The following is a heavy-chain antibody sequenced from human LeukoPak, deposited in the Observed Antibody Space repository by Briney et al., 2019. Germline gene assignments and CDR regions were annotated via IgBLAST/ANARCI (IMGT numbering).Heavy chain of an antibody. J-gene: IGHJ3*02. D-gene: IGHD1-7*01. Sequence: GRSLRLSCAASGFTFSSYGMHWVRQAPGKGLEWVSSISSSSSYIYYADSVKGRFTISRDNAKNSLYLQMNSLRAEDTAVYYCARSLVTGTTSAFDIWGQGTMVTVSS. CDR3: ARSLVTGTTSAFDI. CDR2: ISSSSSYI. V-gene: IGHV3-21*01. CDR1: GFTFSSYG.